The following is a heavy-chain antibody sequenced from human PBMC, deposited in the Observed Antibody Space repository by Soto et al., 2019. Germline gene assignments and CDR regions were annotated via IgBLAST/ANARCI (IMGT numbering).Heavy chain of an antibody. Sequence: EVQLVETGGGLIQPGGSLRLSCAASGFTVSSNYMSWVRQAPGKGLEWVSVIYSGGSTYYADSVKGRFTISRDNSKNTLYLQMNSLRAEDTAVYYCARDLPNDYGDYASDYWGQGTLVTVSS. V-gene: IGHV3-53*02. CDR3: ARDLPNDYGDYASDY. CDR2: IYSGGST. D-gene: IGHD4-17*01. CDR1: GFTVSSNY. J-gene: IGHJ4*02.